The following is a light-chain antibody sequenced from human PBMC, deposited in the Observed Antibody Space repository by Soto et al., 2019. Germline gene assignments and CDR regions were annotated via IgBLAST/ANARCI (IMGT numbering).Light chain of an antibody. V-gene: IGKV1-5*03. CDR3: QQYSTYSTRT. Sequence: ILLTQSASTLSASVGDSLTITCRASQGLXIWFAWYEQKPGKAPKILIXKQSSLESGVPSRFTGSGSGKEFTLTLSSLQPDDFATYYCQQYSTYSTRTFGQGTKVDIK. CDR1: QGLXIW. CDR2: KQS. J-gene: IGKJ1*01.